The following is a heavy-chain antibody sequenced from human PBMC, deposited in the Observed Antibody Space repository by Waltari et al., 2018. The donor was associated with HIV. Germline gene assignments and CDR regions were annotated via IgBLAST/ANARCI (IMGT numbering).Heavy chain of an antibody. V-gene: IGHV4-39*01. Sequence: QLQLQESGPGVVKPLETLSLTCTVSGGFFRSSDYYWDWFRQSPGKGLECIGNIQYGGNTIYNPSLESRVSMSIDTSRGQFSLTLKDVTAADTAVYFCARRGNYRAAEYNYFGPWGQGIQVIVSS. CDR2: IQYGGNT. J-gene: IGHJ5*02. CDR1: GGFFRSSDYY. D-gene: IGHD1-7*01. CDR3: ARRGNYRAAEYNYFGP.